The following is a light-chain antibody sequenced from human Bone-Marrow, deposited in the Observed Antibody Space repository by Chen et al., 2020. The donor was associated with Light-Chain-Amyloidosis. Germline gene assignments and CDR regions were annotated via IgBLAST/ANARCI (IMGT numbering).Light chain of an antibody. V-gene: IGLV3-25*03. CDR2: RDT. J-gene: IGLJ2*01. CDR3: QSADSSGTYEVI. CDR1: DLPTKY. Sequence: SYELTQPPSVPVSPGQTARITCSGDDLPTKYAYWYQKKPGQAPVLVIQRDTERPSGISDRFSGSSAGTTATLTISGVQAEDEADYHCQSADSSGTYEVIFGGGTKLTVL.